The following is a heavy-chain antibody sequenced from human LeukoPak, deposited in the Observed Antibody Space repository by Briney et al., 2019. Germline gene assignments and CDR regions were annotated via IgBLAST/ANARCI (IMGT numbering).Heavy chain of an antibody. Sequence: SVKGRFTISRDNSKNTLYLQINSLGAEDTAVYYCAKDYAHYYDTSGFPTIWGQGTMVTVSS. J-gene: IGHJ3*02. CDR3: AKDYAHYYDTSGFPTI. D-gene: IGHD3-22*01. V-gene: IGHV3-23*01.